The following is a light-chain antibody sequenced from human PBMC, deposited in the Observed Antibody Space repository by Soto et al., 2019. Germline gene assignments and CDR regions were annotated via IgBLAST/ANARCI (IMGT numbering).Light chain of an antibody. J-gene: IGLJ3*02. CDR1: SSDIGYYNY. CDR2: EVS. Sequence: QSALTQPASVSGSPGQSITISCTGTSSDIGYYNYVSWYQQHPGKAPKVIIYEVSNRPSGVSDRFSGSKSGNTASLTISGLQAEDEGDYYYFSSYEDSSILMFGGGTKLTVL. CDR3: SSYEDSSILM. V-gene: IGLV2-14*01.